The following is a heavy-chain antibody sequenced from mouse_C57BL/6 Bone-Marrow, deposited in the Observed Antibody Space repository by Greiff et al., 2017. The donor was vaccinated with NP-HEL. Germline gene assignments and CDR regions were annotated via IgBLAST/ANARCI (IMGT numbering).Heavy chain of an antibody. J-gene: IGHJ4*01. D-gene: IGHD2-2*01. CDR1: GYTFTDYE. V-gene: IGHV1-15*01. CDR2: IDPETGGT. Sequence: QVQLQQSGAELVRPGASVTLSCKASGYTFTDYEMHWVQQTPVHGLEWIGAIDPETGGTAYNQKFKGKAILTADKSSSTAYMELRSLTSEDSAVYYCTSLMVTTQGDAMDYWGQGTSVTVSS. CDR3: TSLMVTTQGDAMDY.